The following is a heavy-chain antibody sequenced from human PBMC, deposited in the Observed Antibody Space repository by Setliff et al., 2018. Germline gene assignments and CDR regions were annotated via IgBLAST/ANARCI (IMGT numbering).Heavy chain of an antibody. CDR2: INHSGST. Sequence: LSLTCAVYGGSFSGYYWSWIRQPPGKGLEWIGEINHSGSTNYNPSLKSRVTISVDTSKNQFSLNLSSVTAADTAVYYCARAFTYYNFWSGYGYGMDVWGQGTTVTVSS. CDR1: GGSFSGYY. D-gene: IGHD3-3*01. V-gene: IGHV4-34*01. J-gene: IGHJ6*02. CDR3: ARAFTYYNFWSGYGYGMDV.